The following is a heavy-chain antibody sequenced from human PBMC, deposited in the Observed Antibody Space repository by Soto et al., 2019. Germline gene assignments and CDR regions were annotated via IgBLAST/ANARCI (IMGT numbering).Heavy chain of an antibody. CDR1: GFTFSSSA. CDR3: ARRGPGTYFDY. V-gene: IGHV3-23*01. Sequence: PGGSLRLSCAPSGFTFSSSAMSWVRQAPGKGLEWVSLISVHGGSANYADSVRGRFTISIDNSKNTVYLQMNSLRAEDTAVYYCARRGPGTYFDYWGQGTLVTV. CDR2: ISVHGGSA. D-gene: IGHD6-13*01. J-gene: IGHJ4*02.